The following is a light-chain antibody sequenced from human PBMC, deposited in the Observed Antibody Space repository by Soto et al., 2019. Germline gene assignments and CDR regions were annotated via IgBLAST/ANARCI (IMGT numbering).Light chain of an antibody. Sequence: QSVLTQTPSVSGAPGQKITMSCTGSSSNIGAGYDVHWYQQIPGAAPRLLIYADNNRPSGVPDRFSASKSGPSASLAITGLQGEDEATYYCQAYDTSLRGLIFCAGPKLTVL. CDR3: QAYDTSLRGLI. V-gene: IGLV1-40*01. CDR2: ADN. CDR1: SSNIGAGYD. J-gene: IGLJ2*01.